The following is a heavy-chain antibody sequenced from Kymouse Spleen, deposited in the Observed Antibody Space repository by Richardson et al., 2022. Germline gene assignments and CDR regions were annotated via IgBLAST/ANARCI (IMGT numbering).Heavy chain of an antibody. V-gene: IGHV4-34*01. CDR3: ARGLELRPFDY. J-gene: IGHJ4*02. D-gene: IGHD1-7*01. Sequence: VQLQQWGAGLLKPSETLSLTCAVYGGSFSGYYWSWIRQPPGKGLEWIGEINHSGSTNYNPSLKSRVTISVDTSKNQFSLKLSSVTAADTAVYYCARGLELRPFDYWGQGTLVTVSS. CDR1: GGSFSGYY. CDR2: INHSGST.